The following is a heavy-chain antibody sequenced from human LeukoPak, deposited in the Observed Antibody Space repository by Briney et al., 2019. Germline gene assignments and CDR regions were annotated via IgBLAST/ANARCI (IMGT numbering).Heavy chain of an antibody. V-gene: IGHV3-30*18. Sequence: GGSLRLSCAASGFTFSSYGMHWVRQAPGKGLEGVAVISYDGSNKYYADSVKGRITISRDNAKNSLYLQMNSLRAEDTALYYCGKDMGDDFWSGLNLDVWGKGTTVTVSS. CDR2: ISYDGSNK. CDR3: GKDMGDDFWSGLNLDV. D-gene: IGHD3-3*01. CDR1: GFTFSSYG. J-gene: IGHJ6*04.